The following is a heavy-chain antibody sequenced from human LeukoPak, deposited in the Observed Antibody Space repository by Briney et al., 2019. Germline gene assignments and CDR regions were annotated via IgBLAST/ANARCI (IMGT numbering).Heavy chain of an antibody. J-gene: IGHJ4*02. CDR2: IYYSGST. Sequence: SETLSLTCTVSGGSISSSSYYWGWIRQPPGKGLEWIGSIYYSGSTYYNPSLKSRVTISVDTSKNQFSLKLSSVTAADTAVYYCARYSTSWDYWGQGTLVTVSS. V-gene: IGHV4-39*07. CDR1: GGSISSSSYY. CDR3: ARYSTSWDY. D-gene: IGHD2-2*01.